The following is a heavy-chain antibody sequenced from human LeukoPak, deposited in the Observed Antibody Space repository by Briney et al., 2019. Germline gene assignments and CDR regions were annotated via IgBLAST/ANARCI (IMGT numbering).Heavy chain of an antibody. V-gene: IGHV3-23*01. CDR2: ISGSGDNT. CDR3: AKDLRALGLPGDAFDI. CDR1: GFTFSTFA. J-gene: IGHJ3*02. Sequence: GGSLRLSCAASGFTFSTFAMIWVRQAPGKGLEWVSAISGSGDNTYSADSVEGRFTISRDNSMNTLHLQMNSLRAEDTAIYYCAKDLRALGLPGDAFDIWGQGTMVTVSS. D-gene: IGHD3-16*01.